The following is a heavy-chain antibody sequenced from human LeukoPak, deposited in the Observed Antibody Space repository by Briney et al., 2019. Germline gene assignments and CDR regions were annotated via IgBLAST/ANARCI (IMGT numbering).Heavy chain of an antibody. J-gene: IGHJ4*02. D-gene: IGHD3-10*01. CDR1: GFTFSSYA. CDR3: AKNSMVRGVIIYYFDY. Sequence: GGSLRLSCAASGFTFSSYAMSWVRQAPGKGLEWVSTISGSGGTTYYADSVKGRFTISRDNSKNTLYLQMNSLRAEDTAVYYCAKNSMVRGVIIYYFDYWGQGTLVTVSS. V-gene: IGHV3-23*01. CDR2: ISGSGGTT.